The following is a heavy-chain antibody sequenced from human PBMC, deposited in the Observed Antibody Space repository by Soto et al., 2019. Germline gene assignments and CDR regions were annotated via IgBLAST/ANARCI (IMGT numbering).Heavy chain of an antibody. CDR3: ARVMRYSDVRYFDY. D-gene: IGHD2-15*01. V-gene: IGHV1-69*13. Sequence: SVKVSCKASGGTFSSYAISWVRQAPGRGLEWMGGIIPIFDTANYAQKFQGRVTITADESTSTAYMELSSLRSEDTAVYYCARVMRYSDVRYFDYWGQGTLVTVSS. J-gene: IGHJ4*02. CDR2: IIPIFDTA. CDR1: GGTFSSYA.